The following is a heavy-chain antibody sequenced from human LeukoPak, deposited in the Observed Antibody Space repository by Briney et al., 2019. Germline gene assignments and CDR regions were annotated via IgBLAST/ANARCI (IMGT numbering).Heavy chain of an antibody. CDR1: GGSISSGGYY. V-gene: IGHV4-31*03. Sequence: SETLSLTCTVSGGSISSGGYYWSWIRQHPGTGLEWVGYIYYSGSTYYNPSLKSRVTISVDTSKNQFSLKLSSVTAADPAVYYCARGSKLPGDPNFDYWGRGTLVTVSS. CDR2: IYYSGST. J-gene: IGHJ4*02. CDR3: ARGSKLPGDPNFDY. D-gene: IGHD7-27*01.